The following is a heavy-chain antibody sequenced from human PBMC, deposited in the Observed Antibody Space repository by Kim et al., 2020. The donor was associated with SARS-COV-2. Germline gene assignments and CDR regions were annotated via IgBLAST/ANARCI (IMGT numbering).Heavy chain of an antibody. V-gene: IGHV4-34*01. J-gene: IGHJ2*01. CDR3: ARRLSNTSGWGSHYCDL. D-gene: IGHD3-10*01. CDR2: INHSGRT. Sequence: SETLSLTCAVYGGSFSGYYWSWIRQPPGKGLEWIGEINHSGRTNYNPSLKSRVTIPVDTSKNQFSLKLTSVTAADAALYFCARRLSNTSGWGSHYCDLWG. CDR1: GGSFSGYY.